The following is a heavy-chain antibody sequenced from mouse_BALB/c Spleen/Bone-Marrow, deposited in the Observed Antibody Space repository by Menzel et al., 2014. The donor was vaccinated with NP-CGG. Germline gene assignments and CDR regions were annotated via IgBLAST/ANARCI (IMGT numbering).Heavy chain of an antibody. Sequence: EVHLVESGGGLVQPGGSLRLSCATSGFTFTDYYMNWVRQPPGKALEWLGFIRNKANGYTTEYSASVKGRFTISRDNSQSILYLQMNTLRAEDSATYYCAREGGYYVEFAYWGQGTLVTVSA. D-gene: IGHD2-3*01. CDR2: IRNKANGYTT. CDR3: AREGGYYVEFAY. J-gene: IGHJ3*01. CDR1: GFTFTDYY. V-gene: IGHV7-3*02.